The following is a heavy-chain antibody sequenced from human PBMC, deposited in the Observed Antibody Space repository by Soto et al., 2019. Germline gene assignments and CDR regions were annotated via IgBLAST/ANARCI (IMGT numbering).Heavy chain of an antibody. D-gene: IGHD4-17*01. J-gene: IGHJ3*02. CDR2: ISAYNGNT. CDR3: ARDIYGDYVVRDAFDI. CDR1: GYTFTSYG. V-gene: IGHV1-18*01. Sequence: QVQLVQSGAEVKKPGASVKVSCKASGYTFTSYGISWVRQAPGQGLEWMGWISAYNGNTNYAQKLQGRVTMTTDPSTSTVYMELRSLRSDDTAVYYCARDIYGDYVVRDAFDIWGQGTMVTVSS.